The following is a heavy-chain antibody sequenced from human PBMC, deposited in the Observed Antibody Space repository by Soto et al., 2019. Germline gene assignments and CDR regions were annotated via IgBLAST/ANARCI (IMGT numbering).Heavy chain of an antibody. V-gene: IGHV3-11*01. CDR3: ARESAMTTVTTAVAFDV. Sequence: PVGSLRLSCAASGFTFSDYYMSWIRQAPGKGLEWVSYISFNGGTIYYADSVKGRFTISRDNVKNSLYLQMNSLRAEDTAVYYCARESAMTTVTTAVAFDVWGQGTMVT. CDR1: GFTFSDYY. D-gene: IGHD4-4*01. CDR2: ISFNGGTI. J-gene: IGHJ3*01.